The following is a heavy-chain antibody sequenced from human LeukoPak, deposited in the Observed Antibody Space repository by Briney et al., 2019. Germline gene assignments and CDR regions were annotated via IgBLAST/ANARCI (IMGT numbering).Heavy chain of an antibody. V-gene: IGHV6-1*01. CDR3: AKDGTMRSGPAFDI. D-gene: IGHD3-3*01. J-gene: IGHJ3*02. CDR1: GDSVSSNSAA. CDR2: TYYRSKWYN. Sequence: SHTLSLTCAISGDSVSSNSAAWNWIRQSPSRGLEWLGRTYYRSKWYNDYAVSVKSRITINPDTSKNQFSLQLNSVTPEDTAVYYCAKDGTMRSGPAFDIWGQGTMVTVSS.